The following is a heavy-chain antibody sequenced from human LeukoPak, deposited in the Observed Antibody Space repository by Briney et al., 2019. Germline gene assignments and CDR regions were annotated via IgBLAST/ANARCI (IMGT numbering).Heavy chain of an antibody. Sequence: PSETLSLTCSVSGGSISSYYWSWIRQPPGEGLEWIGYMYYSGSTNYNPSLKSRVTISVDTSKNQFSLKLSSVTASDTAVYYCARAGGYRSPLGVWGKGTTVTVSS. J-gene: IGHJ6*04. CDR1: GGSISSYY. CDR3: ARAGGYRSPLGV. V-gene: IGHV4-59*01. CDR2: MYYSGST. D-gene: IGHD5-18*01.